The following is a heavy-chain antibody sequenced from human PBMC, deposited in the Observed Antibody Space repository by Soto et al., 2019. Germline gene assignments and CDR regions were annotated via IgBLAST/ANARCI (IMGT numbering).Heavy chain of an antibody. J-gene: IGHJ6*03. CDR3: ATILLYDYYLDV. CDR1: GGSISSANYY. CDR2: IFYSGST. D-gene: IGHD3-10*01. Sequence: SETLSLTCAVSGGSISSANYYWAWVRQPPGKGLEWIGNIFYSGSTYYNPSLKRRVSISIDTSKNHFSLNLSSVTAADTAVYYCATILLYDYYLDVWGKGTTVTVSS. V-gene: IGHV4-39*02.